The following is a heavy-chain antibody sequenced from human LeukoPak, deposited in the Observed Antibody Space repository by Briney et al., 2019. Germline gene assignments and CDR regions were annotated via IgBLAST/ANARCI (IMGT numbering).Heavy chain of an antibody. CDR1: GFTFSSYG. V-gene: IGHV3-30*18. CDR3: AKGARGVTAVDY. CDR2: ISYDGSSK. Sequence: GGSLRLSCAASGFTFSSYGMHWVRQAPGKGLEWVAVISYDGSSKYYADSVKGRFTISRDNSKNTLYLQMNSLRAEDTAVYYCAKGARGVTAVDYWGQGTLVTVSS. J-gene: IGHJ4*02. D-gene: IGHD2-21*02.